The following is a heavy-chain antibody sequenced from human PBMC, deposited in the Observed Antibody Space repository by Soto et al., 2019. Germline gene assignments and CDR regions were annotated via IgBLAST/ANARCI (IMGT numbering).Heavy chain of an antibody. D-gene: IGHD5-12*01. V-gene: IGHV4-38-2*02. Sequence: SETLSLTCAVSGYSISSGCFWGWIRQPPGKGLEWIANMYHDGNTHYNPSLKSRVTMSVDTSKNQSSLKLNSVAAADTAVYYCARESYSGYHSYDYWGQGILVTVSS. CDR2: MYHDGNT. CDR1: GYSISSGCF. CDR3: ARESYSGYHSYDY. J-gene: IGHJ4*02.